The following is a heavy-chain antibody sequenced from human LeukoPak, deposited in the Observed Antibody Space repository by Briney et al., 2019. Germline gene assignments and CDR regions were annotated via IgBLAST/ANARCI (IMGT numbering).Heavy chain of an antibody. Sequence: ASVKVSCKASGYTFTSYDINWVRQATGQGLEWMGWINPNSGGTNYAQKFQGRVTMTRDTSISTAYMELSRLRSDDTAVYYCARGLNYYDSSGYYYGWFDPWGQGTLVTVSS. D-gene: IGHD3-22*01. V-gene: IGHV1-2*02. J-gene: IGHJ5*02. CDR2: INPNSGGT. CDR1: GYTFTSYD. CDR3: ARGLNYYDSSGYYYGWFDP.